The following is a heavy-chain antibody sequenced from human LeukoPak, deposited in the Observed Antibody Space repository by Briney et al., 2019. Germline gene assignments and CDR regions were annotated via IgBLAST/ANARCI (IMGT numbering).Heavy chain of an antibody. CDR1: GGTFSSYA. CDR2: IIPIFGTA. D-gene: IGHD6-25*01. J-gene: IGHJ4*02. CDR3: ARVKSAREYYFDY. V-gene: IGHV1-69*05. Sequence: SVKVSCKASGGTFSSYAISWVRQALGQGLEWMGGIIPIFGTADYAQKFQGRVTITTDESTSTAYMELSSLRSEDTAVYYCARVKSAREYYFDYWGQGTLVTVSS.